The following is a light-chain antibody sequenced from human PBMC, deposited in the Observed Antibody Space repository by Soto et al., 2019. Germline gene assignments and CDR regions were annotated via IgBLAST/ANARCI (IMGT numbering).Light chain of an antibody. CDR1: SGHNTYI. V-gene: IGLV4-60*02. CDR3: ETWYSNTHKV. J-gene: IGLJ3*02. CDR2: LDRSGSH. Sequence: QLVLTQSSSASASLGSSVKLTCILSSGHNTYIIAWHQQQPGKAPRFLMTLDRSGSHTRGSGVPGRFSGSSSGADRYLTISNLQFEDEGDYYCETWYSNTHKVFGGGTQLTVL.